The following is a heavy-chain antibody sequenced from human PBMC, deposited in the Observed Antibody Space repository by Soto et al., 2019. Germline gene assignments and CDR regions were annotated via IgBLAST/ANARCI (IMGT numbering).Heavy chain of an antibody. CDR1: GDSISSDGYH. V-gene: IGHV4-30-4*01. D-gene: IGHD2-8*01. J-gene: IGHJ4*02. Sequence: SETLSLTCTVSGDSISSDGYHWSWIRQSPGKGLEWIGYIYNGGRTFYRPSLESRINMSLDATKNSYSLRQTSVTAADTAVYYCARAPVGMDSINFFDHWGQGILVTVS. CDR2: IYNGGRT. CDR3: ARAPVGMDSINFFDH.